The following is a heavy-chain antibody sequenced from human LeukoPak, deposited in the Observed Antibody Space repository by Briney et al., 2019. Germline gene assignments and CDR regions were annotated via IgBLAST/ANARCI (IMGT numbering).Heavy chain of an antibody. CDR3: TRWARYCSEGSCYSWFAP. CDR2: MKGSEE. Sequence: GGSLSLFCAASGFTFSSYWMSWVRQAPGKGLECVAKMKGSEEYYVDSVQGGFTISRDNAKNSVYLQMNSLRVDDTAVYYCTRWARYCSEGSCYSWFAPWGQGTLVTASS. CDR1: GFTFSSYW. J-gene: IGHJ5*02. D-gene: IGHD2-15*01. V-gene: IGHV3-7*01.